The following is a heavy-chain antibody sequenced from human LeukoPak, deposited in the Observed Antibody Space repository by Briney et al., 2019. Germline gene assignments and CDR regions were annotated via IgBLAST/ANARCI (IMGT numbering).Heavy chain of an antibody. CDR3: TRDEPAL. J-gene: IGHJ4*02. Sequence: GGSLRLSCAASGFTFSDHYVDWVRQAPGKGLEWVGRTRNKANSYTTEYAASVKGRFTISRDDSKNSLYLQMNSLKTEDTAIYYCTRDEPALWGQGTLVTVSS. CDR1: GFTFSDHY. CDR2: TRNKANSYTT. V-gene: IGHV3-72*01.